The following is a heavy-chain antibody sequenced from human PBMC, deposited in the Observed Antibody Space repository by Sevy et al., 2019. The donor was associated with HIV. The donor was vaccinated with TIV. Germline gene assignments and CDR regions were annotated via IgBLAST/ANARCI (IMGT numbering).Heavy chain of an antibody. CDR2: VYYSGST. CDR3: ARSPPWGNTWLYYFDN. CDR1: GGSISSKNYY. Sequence: SETLSLTCTVSGGSISSKNYYWCWLRQPPGKGLEWIGSVYYSGSTYYNPSLKSRVTISVETSKNQFSLTLSSVNAADTAVYYCARSPPWGNTWLYYFDNWGQGTLVTVSS. J-gene: IGHJ4*02. V-gene: IGHV4-39*01. D-gene: IGHD6-13*01.